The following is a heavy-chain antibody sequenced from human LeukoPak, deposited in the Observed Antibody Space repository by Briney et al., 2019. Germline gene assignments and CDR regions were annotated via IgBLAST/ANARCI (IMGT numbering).Heavy chain of an antibody. J-gene: IGHJ6*03. CDR1: GFISSSYG. V-gene: IGHV3-23*01. Sequence: GSLRLSCAASGFISSSYGMHWVRQAPGKGLEWVSAISGSGGSTYYADSVKGRFTISRDNSKNTLYLQMNSLRAEDTAVYYCAKDGSGSPGYYMDVWGKGTTVTVSS. CDR2: ISGSGGST. CDR3: AKDGSGSPGYYMDV. D-gene: IGHD3-10*01.